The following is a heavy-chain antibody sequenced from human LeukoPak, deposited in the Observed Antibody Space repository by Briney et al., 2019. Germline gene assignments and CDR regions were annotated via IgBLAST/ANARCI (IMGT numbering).Heavy chain of an antibody. V-gene: IGHV4-34*01. D-gene: IGHD4-17*01. J-gene: IGHJ3*02. Sequence: SETLSLTCAVYGGSFSGYYWSWIRQPPGKGLEWIGEINHSGSTNYNPSLKSRVTISVDTSKNQFSLKLSSVTAADTAVYYCARGNGATVTTWAFDIWGQGTMVTVSS. CDR1: GGSFSGYY. CDR3: ARGNGATVTTWAFDI. CDR2: INHSGST.